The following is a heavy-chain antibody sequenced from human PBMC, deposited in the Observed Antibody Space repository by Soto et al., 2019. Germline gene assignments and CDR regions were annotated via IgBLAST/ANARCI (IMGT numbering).Heavy chain of an antibody. CDR3: ARGVTIFGVVMARFDP. Sequence: SETLSLTCTVSGGSIGSGGYYWSWIRQHPGKGLEWIGYIYYSGSTYYNPSLKSRVTISVDTSKNQFSLKLSSVTAADTAVYYCARGVTIFGVVMARFDPWGQGTLVTVSS. CDR1: GGSIGSGGYY. CDR2: IYYSGST. D-gene: IGHD3-3*01. V-gene: IGHV4-31*03. J-gene: IGHJ5*02.